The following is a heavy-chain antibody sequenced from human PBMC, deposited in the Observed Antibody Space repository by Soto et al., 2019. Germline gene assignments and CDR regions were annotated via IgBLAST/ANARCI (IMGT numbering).Heavy chain of an antibody. CDR1: GFXFSKHW. J-gene: IGHJ4*02. CDR3: ARDNNWSLDY. V-gene: IGHV3-74*01. D-gene: IGHD1-1*01. Sequence: ILSCSASGFXFSKHWMHWVRQAPGKGLVWVSHIKTDGSFTRDADSVKGRFTISRDNARNTLYLQMNSLRAEDTAVYYCARDNNWSLDYWGQGTLVTVSS. CDR2: IKTDGSFT.